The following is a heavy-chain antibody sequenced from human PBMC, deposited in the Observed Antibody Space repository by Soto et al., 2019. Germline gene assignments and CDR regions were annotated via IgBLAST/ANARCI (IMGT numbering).Heavy chain of an antibody. CDR1: GFTFSNYW. CDR2: INTDGSTA. V-gene: IGHV3-74*01. Sequence: LRLSCAASGFTFSNYWMHWVRQAPGKGLVWVSHINTDGSTATYADSVKGRFTISRDNAKNTLYLQMNSLRAEDTAVYYCVRDRPNSALDPWGQGTLVTVSS. CDR3: VRDRPNSALDP. J-gene: IGHJ5*02. D-gene: IGHD5-18*01.